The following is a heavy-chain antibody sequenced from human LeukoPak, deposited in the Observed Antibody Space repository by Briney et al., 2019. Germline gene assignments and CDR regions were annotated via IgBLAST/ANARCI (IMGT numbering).Heavy chain of an antibody. J-gene: IGHJ5*02. CDR1: GFSFSSYS. Sequence: GGSLRLSCAASGFSFSSYSMHWVRQAPGKGLEWVALISYDGSYKSYADSVKGRFTISRDYSYNTLYLQMKSLRTDDTAVYYCARDPLRWLRLGGNWFDPWGQGTLVTVSS. V-gene: IGHV3-30*04. CDR3: ARDPLRWLRLGGNWFDP. CDR2: ISYDGSYK. D-gene: IGHD5-12*01.